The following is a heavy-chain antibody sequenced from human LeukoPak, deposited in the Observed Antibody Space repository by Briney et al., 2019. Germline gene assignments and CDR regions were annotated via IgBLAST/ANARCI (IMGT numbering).Heavy chain of an antibody. Sequence: PGGSLRLSCAASGFAFSSHAMSWVRQAPGKGLEWVSAISGGGETTWYADSVKGRFTMSRDNSRSMLHLQMNSLRVEDTAVYYCAKDTIGFYQPYDYWGQGTLVTVSS. CDR1: GFAFSSHA. J-gene: IGHJ4*02. CDR3: AKDTIGFYQPYDY. CDR2: ISGGGETT. V-gene: IGHV3-23*01. D-gene: IGHD2-2*01.